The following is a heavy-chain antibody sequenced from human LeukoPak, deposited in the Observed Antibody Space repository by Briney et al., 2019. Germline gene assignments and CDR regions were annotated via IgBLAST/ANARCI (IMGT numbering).Heavy chain of an antibody. CDR1: GFTFTSSA. V-gene: IGHV1-58*02. J-gene: IGHJ6*02. CDR2: IVVGSGNT. CDR3: AADTPMISAPYPNGGGYYYGMDV. Sequence: TSVKVSCKASGFTFTSSAMQWVRQARGQRLEWIGWIVVGSGNTNYAQKFQERVTITRDMSTSTAYMELSSLRSEDTAVYYCAADTPMISAPYPNGGGYYYGMDVRGQGTTVTVSS. D-gene: IGHD3-22*01.